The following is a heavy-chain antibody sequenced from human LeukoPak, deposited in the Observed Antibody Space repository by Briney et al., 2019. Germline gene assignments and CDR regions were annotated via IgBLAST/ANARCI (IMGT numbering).Heavy chain of an antibody. Sequence: PGGSLRLSCAASGFTVSNNYMSWVRQAPGKGLEWVSVIYSGGSTYYADSVKGRVTISRDNSKNTLYLQMNSLRAEDTAVYYCGRVRSGHHLDAFDIWGQGTMVTVSS. CDR1: GFTVSNNY. D-gene: IGHD3-3*01. CDR3: GRVRSGHHLDAFDI. J-gene: IGHJ3*02. CDR2: IYSGGST. V-gene: IGHV3-53*01.